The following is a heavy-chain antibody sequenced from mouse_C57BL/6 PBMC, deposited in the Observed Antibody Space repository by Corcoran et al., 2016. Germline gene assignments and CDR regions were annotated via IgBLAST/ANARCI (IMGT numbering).Heavy chain of an antibody. J-gene: IGHJ4*01. D-gene: IGHD3-2*02. CDR2: INPNNGGT. CDR3: ARSDSSGYLDY. CDR1: GYTFTDYY. Sequence: EVQLQQSGPELVKPGASVKISCKASGYTFTDYYMNWVKQSHGKSLEWIGDINPNNGGTSYNQKFKGKATLTVDKSSSTAYMELRSLTSEDSAVYYCARSDSSGYLDYWGQGTSVTVSS. V-gene: IGHV1-26*01.